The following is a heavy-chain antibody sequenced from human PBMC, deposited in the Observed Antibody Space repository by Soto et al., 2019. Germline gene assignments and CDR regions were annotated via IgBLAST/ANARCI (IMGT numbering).Heavy chain of an antibody. CDR1: GFTFSSYA. D-gene: IGHD6-6*01. V-gene: IGHV3-23*04. Sequence: EVQLVESGGGLVQPGGSLRLSCAASGFTFSSYAMSWVRQAPGKGLEWVSVMSGSGGSTYYADSVKGRFTISRDNSKNTLYLQMNSLRAEDTAVYYCTKSSSAMGTVTAFDYWGQGTLVTVSS. CDR2: MSGSGGST. CDR3: TKSSSAMGTVTAFDY. J-gene: IGHJ4*02.